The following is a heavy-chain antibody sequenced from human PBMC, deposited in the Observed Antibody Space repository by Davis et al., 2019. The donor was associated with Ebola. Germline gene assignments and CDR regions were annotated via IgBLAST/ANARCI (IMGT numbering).Heavy chain of an antibody. J-gene: IGHJ4*02. CDR3: ARINSYGDFDY. V-gene: IGHV3-30*03. Sequence: GESLKISCAASGFTFSSYGMHWVRQAPGKGLEWVAVISYGGSNKYYADSVKGRFTISRDNSKNTLYLQMNSLRAEDTAVYYCARINSYGDFDYWGQGTLVTVSS. CDR2: ISYGGSNK. CDR1: GFTFSSYG. D-gene: IGHD5-18*01.